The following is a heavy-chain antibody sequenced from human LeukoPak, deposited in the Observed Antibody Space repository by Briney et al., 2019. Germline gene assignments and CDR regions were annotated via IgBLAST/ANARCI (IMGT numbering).Heavy chain of an antibody. J-gene: IGHJ4*02. V-gene: IGHV3-21*01. CDR3: ARDYYGDYYFDY. D-gene: IGHD4-17*01. CDR1: GFTFSFYT. Sequence: PGGSLRLSCAASGFTFSFYTTNWVRQAPGKGLEWVSSISSSGSYIYYADSVKGRFTISRDNAKSSLYLQMNSLRAEDTAVFYCARDYYGDYYFDYWGQGTLVTVSS. CDR2: ISSSGSYI.